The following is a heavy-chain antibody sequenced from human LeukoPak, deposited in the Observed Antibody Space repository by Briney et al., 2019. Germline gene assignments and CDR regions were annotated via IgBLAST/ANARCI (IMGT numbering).Heavy chain of an antibody. J-gene: IGHJ4*02. D-gene: IGHD6-19*01. V-gene: IGHV4-61*02. CDR3: ARQPKYSSGWYRFDY. CDR2: IYTSGST. Sequence: SQTLSLTCTVSGGSISSGSYYWSWIRQPAGKGLEWIGRIYTSGSTNYDPSLKSRVTISVDTSKNQFSLKLSSVTAADTAVYYCARQPKYSSGWYRFDYWGQGTLVTVSS. CDR1: GGSISSGSYY.